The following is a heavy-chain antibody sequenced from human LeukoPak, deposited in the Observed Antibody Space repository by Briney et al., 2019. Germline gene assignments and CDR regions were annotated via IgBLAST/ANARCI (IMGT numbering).Heavy chain of an antibody. D-gene: IGHD6-19*01. CDR1: GFTFSSYG. CDR2: IRYDASNK. V-gene: IGHV3-30*02. CDR3: AKDWSYSGWSYYFDY. Sequence: GGSLRLSCAASGFTFSSYGMHWVRQAPGKGLEWVAFIRYDASNKYYADSVKGRFTISRDNSKNTLYLQMNSLRPEDTAVYYCAKDWSYSGWSYYFDYWGQGTLVTVSS. J-gene: IGHJ4*02.